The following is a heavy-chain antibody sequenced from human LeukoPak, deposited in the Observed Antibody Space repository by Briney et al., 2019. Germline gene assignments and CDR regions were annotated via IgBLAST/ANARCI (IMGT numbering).Heavy chain of an antibody. V-gene: IGHV4-59*04. Sequence: SETLSLTCSVSGDSFTSYYWSWVRQPPGKGLEWIGYVSSDGTTNYTASLRSRVIMSVDTAKNHISLSLPSLTAAATAIYYCARLDCVADGCYNHWGRGTLVTVSS. D-gene: IGHD2-21*01. CDR2: VSSDGTT. CDR1: GDSFTSYY. CDR3: ARLDCVADGCYNH. J-gene: IGHJ4*02.